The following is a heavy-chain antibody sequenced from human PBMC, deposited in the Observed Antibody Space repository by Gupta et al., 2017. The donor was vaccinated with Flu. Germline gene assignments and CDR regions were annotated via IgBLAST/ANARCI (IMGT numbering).Heavy chain of an antibody. CDR3: ARAYYYGSGSYSQAFDY. D-gene: IGHD3-10*01. J-gene: IGHJ4*02. CDR2: IYYSGST. V-gene: IGHV4-59*01. Sequence: QVQLQESGPGLVKPSETLSLTCTVSGGSISSYYWSWIRQPPGKGLEWIGYIYYSGSTNYNPSLKSRVTISVDTSKNQFSLKLSSVTAADTAVYYCARAYYYGSGSYSQAFDYWGQGTLVTVSS. CDR1: GGSISSYY.